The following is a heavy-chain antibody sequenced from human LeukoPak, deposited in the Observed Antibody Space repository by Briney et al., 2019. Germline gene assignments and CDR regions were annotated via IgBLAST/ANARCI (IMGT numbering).Heavy chain of an antibody. J-gene: IGHJ6*03. D-gene: IGHD3-9*01. Sequence: GGSLRLSCAASGFTFSSYWMHWVRQAPGKGLVWVSRINSDGSSTSYADSVKGRFTISRDNAKNTLYLQMNSLRAEDTAVYYCARALGDDETGYYYYMDVWGKGTTVTVSS. CDR1: GFTFSSYW. CDR2: INSDGSST. CDR3: ARALGDDETGYYYYMDV. V-gene: IGHV3-74*01.